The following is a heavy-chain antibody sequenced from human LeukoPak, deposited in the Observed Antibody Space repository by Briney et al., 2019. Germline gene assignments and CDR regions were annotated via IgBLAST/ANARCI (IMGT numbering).Heavy chain of an antibody. D-gene: IGHD6-25*01. Sequence: PGGSLRLSCAASGFTFSSYAMHWVRQAPGKGLEWVSIITGSGGNTYYADSVKGRFTISRDNSKNTLYLQMNSLRAEDTAVYYCAKSHISAVVPFDYWGQGTLVTVSS. CDR2: ITGSGGNT. CDR1: GFTFSSYA. J-gene: IGHJ4*02. CDR3: AKSHISAVVPFDY. V-gene: IGHV3-23*01.